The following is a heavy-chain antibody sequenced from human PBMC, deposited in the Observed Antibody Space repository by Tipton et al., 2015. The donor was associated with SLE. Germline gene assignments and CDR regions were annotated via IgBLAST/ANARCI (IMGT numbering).Heavy chain of an antibody. D-gene: IGHD4/OR15-4a*01. Sequence: TLSLTCTVSGGPISSSTYYWGWIRKHPGKGLVWIGNINYSGSTYYNPSLRSRVTTSVDTSENQFSLRLTSATAADTAVYYCARENVAADGARDVWGQGTMVTVSS. CDR3: ARENVAADGARDV. J-gene: IGHJ3*01. CDR1: GGPISSSTYY. CDR2: INYSGST. V-gene: IGHV4-39*07.